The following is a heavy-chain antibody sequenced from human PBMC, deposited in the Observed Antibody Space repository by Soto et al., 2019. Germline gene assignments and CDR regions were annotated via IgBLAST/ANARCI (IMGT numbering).Heavy chain of an antibody. CDR2: ISSSSSTI. Sequence: GGSLRLSCAASGFTFSSYSMNWVRQAPGKGLEWVSYISSSSSTIYYADSVKGRFTISRDNAKNSLYLQMNSLRDEDTVVYYCASKTAQKARFDYWGQGTLVTVSS. V-gene: IGHV3-48*02. D-gene: IGHD5-18*01. CDR3: ASKTAQKARFDY. J-gene: IGHJ4*02. CDR1: GFTFSSYS.